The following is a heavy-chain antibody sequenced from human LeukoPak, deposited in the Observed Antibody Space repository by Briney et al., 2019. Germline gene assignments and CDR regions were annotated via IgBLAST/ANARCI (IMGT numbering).Heavy chain of an antibody. J-gene: IGHJ4*02. CDR3: NSPPD. CDR1: GFTFSSYS. CDR2: ISSSSSYI. Sequence: GGSLRLSCAASGFTFSSYSMNWVRQAPGKGLEWVSSISSSSSYIYYADSVKGRFTISRDDSKNTLYLQMNSLEIEDTAVYYCNSPPDWGQGALVTVSS. V-gene: IGHV3-21*03. D-gene: IGHD2-21*01.